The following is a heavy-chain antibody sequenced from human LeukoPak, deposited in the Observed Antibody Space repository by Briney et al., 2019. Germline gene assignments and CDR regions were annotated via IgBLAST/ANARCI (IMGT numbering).Heavy chain of an antibody. V-gene: IGHV3-48*04. D-gene: IGHD3-10*01. J-gene: IGHJ5*02. CDR2: MTGSGFTT. Sequence: GGSLRLSCVGSGFSIGDYSMNWVRQAPGKGLEWIAYMTGSGFTTYYADSVKGRFTISRDNAENSLNLLMNSLRAEDTAVYYCARVSYPSGSYYKENWLDPWGQGTPVTVSS. CDR3: ARVSYPSGSYYKENWLDP. CDR1: GFSIGDYS.